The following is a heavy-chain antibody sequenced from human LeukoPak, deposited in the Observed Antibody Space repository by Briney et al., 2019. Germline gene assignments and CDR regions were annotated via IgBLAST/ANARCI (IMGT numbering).Heavy chain of an antibody. Sequence: SETLSLTCTVSGGSISSSSYYWGWIRQPPGKGLEWIGSIYYSGSTYYNPSLKSRVTISVDTSKNQFSLKLSSVTAADTAVYYCARAGGGFGELLPIDYWGQGTLVTVSS. V-gene: IGHV4-39*07. J-gene: IGHJ4*02. D-gene: IGHD3-10*01. CDR1: GGSISSSSYY. CDR2: IYYSGST. CDR3: ARAGGGFGELLPIDY.